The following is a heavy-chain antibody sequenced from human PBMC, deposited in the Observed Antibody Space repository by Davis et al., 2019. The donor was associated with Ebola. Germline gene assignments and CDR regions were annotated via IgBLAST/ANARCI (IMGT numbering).Heavy chain of an antibody. D-gene: IGHD3-22*01. V-gene: IGHV3-30*04. CDR1: GFTFSSYA. J-gene: IGHJ3*02. Sequence: GGSLRLSCAASGFTFSSYALHWVRQAPGKGLEWVGLVSYDESNKYYADSVKGRFTISRDNSKNTLYLQLNSLRPEDTAVYYCVKDYYYDSSGYYHGAFEIWGQGTLVTVSS. CDR2: VSYDESNK. CDR3: VKDYYYDSSGYYHGAFEI.